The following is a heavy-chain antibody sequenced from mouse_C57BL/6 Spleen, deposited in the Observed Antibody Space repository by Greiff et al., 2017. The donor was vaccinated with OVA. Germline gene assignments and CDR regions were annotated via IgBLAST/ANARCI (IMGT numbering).Heavy chain of an antibody. Sequence: QVQLKESGAELVKPGASVKISCKASGYAFSSYWMNWVKQRPGKGLEWIGQIYPGDGDTNYNGKFKGKATLTADKSSSTAYMQLSSLTSEDSAVYFCARERYYGSEDAMDYWGQGTSVTVSS. D-gene: IGHD1-1*01. CDR1: GYAFSSYW. V-gene: IGHV1-80*01. CDR2: IYPGDGDT. CDR3: ARERYYGSEDAMDY. J-gene: IGHJ4*01.